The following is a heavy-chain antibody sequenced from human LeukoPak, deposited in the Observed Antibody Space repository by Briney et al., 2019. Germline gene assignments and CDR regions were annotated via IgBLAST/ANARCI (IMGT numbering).Heavy chain of an antibody. V-gene: IGHV4-39*07. CDR2: IYYSGST. D-gene: IGHD4-17*01. Sequence: SETLSLTCTVSGGSIRSNSHYWGWIRQPPGNGLEWIGSIYYSGSTYYNPSLKSRVTISVDTSKNQFSLKLSSVTAADTAVYYCARATVTTCYFDYWGQGTLVTVSS. J-gene: IGHJ4*02. CDR3: ARATVTTCYFDY. CDR1: GGSIRSNSHY.